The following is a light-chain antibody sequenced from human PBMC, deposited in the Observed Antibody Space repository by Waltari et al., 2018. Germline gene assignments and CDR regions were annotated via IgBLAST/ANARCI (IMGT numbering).Light chain of an antibody. J-gene: IGLJ2*01. Sequence: QAALTQPRSVSGSPGQSVTISCAGTASDIGGYHFVSWYQQHPGTAPRLLLYEVSKRPSGVCDRFSGSKSGNTASLTVSGLQTTDEADYFCCSYAGSYTWIFGGGTRLTVL. V-gene: IGLV2-11*01. CDR1: ASDIGGYHF. CDR2: EVS. CDR3: CSYAGSYTWI.